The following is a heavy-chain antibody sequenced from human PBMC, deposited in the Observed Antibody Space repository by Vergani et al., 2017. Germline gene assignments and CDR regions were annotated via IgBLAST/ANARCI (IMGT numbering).Heavy chain of an antibody. V-gene: IGHV4-59*01. CDR2: IYYSGST. CDR1: GGSISSYY. J-gene: IGHJ4*02. CDR3: ARFNPGSGRYYFDY. D-gene: IGHD3-10*01. Sequence: QVQLQESGPGLVKPSETLSLTCTVSGGSISSYYWSWIRQPPGKGLEWIGYIYYSGSTNYNPSLKSRVTISVDTSKNQFSLKLSSVTAADTAVYYCARFNPGSGRYYFDYWGQGTLVTGSS.